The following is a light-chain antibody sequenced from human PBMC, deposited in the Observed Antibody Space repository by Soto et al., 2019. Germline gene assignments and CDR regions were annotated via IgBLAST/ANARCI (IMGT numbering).Light chain of an antibody. Sequence: EIVMTQSPATLSVSPGETATLSCRASQSVAGNLAWYQQKPGLAPRLLIYDASSRATGIPDRFSGSGSGTDFTLTISRLEPEDSAVYYCQQYGSSPTFGQGTKVDIK. V-gene: IGKV3D-20*01. J-gene: IGKJ1*01. CDR3: QQYGSSPT. CDR2: DAS. CDR1: QSVAGN.